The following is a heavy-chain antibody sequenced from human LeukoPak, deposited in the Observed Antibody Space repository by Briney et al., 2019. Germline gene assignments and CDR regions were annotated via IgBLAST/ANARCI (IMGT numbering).Heavy chain of an antibody. CDR3: VRGNTSPYYFDF. CDR1: GEAISRDSVSSNSVA. J-gene: IGHJ4*02. V-gene: IGHV6-1*01. CDR2: TYYRSKWYN. D-gene: IGHD4-11*01. Sequence: SQTLSLTCAVSGEAISRDSVSSNSVAWNWIRQSPSRGLECLGRTYYRSKWYNDYAVSVKSRVTINPDTSNNQISLQPNSVTPDDTALYYCVRGNTSPYYFDFWGQGTLVTVSS.